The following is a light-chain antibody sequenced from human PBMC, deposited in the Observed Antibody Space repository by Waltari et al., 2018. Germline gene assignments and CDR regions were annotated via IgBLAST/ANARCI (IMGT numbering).Light chain of an antibody. CDR2: AAS. CDR3: QHYVRLPAT. V-gene: IGKV3-20*01. J-gene: IGKJ1*01. CDR1: QSVSRT. Sequence: EIVLTQSPGPLSLAPGDRATLSCRASQSVSRTLAWYQQKPGQSPSLLIYAASTRATGIPDRFSGSRSGTDFSLTISRLEPEDFAVYYCQHYVRLPATFGQGTKVEIK.